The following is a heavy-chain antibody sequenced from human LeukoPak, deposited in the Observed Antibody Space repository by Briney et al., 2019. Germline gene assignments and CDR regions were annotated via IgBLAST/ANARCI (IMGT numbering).Heavy chain of an antibody. CDR1: GFTFSSYA. J-gene: IGHJ4*02. Sequence: GGSLRLSCAASGFTFSSYAMSWVRQAPGKGLEGVSGISANGDTTKYADSVKGRFTISRDNSKNAVFLQMNSLGADDTAVYYCAKEGRIAAGTGDYFDYWGQGTLVTVSS. D-gene: IGHD6-13*01. V-gene: IGHV3-23*01. CDR3: AKEGRIAAGTGDYFDY. CDR2: ISANGDTT.